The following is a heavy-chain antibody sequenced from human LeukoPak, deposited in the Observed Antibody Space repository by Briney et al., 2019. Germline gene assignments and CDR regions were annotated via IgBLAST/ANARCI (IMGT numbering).Heavy chain of an antibody. CDR3: ARMDREVATTAGFAYYFDY. J-gene: IGHJ4*02. D-gene: IGHD5-12*01. CDR2: ISSSSSYI. Sequence: GGSLRLSCAASGFTFSSYSMNWVRQAPGKGLEWVSSISSSSSYIYYADSVKGRFTISRDNAKNSLYLQMHSLRTEDTAVYYCARMDREVATTAGFAYYFDYWGQGTLVTVSS. V-gene: IGHV3-21*01. CDR1: GFTFSSYS.